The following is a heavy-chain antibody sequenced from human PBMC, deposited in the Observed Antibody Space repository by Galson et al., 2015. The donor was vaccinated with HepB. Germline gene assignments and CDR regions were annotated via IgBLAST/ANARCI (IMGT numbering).Heavy chain of an antibody. CDR2: IRSKAYGGTT. CDR1: GFTFGDYA. D-gene: IGHD6-13*01. J-gene: IGHJ3*02. CDR3: TRDEGVAAAGTSDDAFDI. Sequence: SLRLSCAASGFTFGDYAMSWFRQAPGKGLEWVGFIRSKAYGGTTEYAASVKGRFTISRDDSKSIAYLQMNSLRTEDTAVYYCTRDEGVAAAGTSDDAFDIWGQGTMVTVSS. V-gene: IGHV3-49*03.